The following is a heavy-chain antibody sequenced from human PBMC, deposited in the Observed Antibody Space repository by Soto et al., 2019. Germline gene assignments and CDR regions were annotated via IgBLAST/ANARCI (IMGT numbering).Heavy chain of an antibody. D-gene: IGHD6-19*01. J-gene: IGHJ4*02. CDR2: IHQSGIS. Sequence: QMQLLESGPGLVKPSETLSLTCAVSSASIDNNWNWVRQPPGKGLEWIGEIHQSGISYKNPSLKSRVTMSVDKSKNQFSLNLSSVIAADTAVYFCARSFGWYAFDQWGQGTLVTVSS. CDR1: SASIDNN. CDR3: ARSFGWYAFDQ. V-gene: IGHV4-4*02.